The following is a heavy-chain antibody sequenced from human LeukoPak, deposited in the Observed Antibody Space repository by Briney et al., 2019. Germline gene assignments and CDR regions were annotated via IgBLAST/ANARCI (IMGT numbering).Heavy chain of an antibody. J-gene: IGHJ4*02. Sequence: QPGGSLRLSCAASGFTFSSYGMHWVRQAPGKGLERVAFIRYDGSNKYYADSVKGRFTISRDNSKNTLHLQMDSLRAEDTAVYYCARDVPGLVNWGFTGVGYFDYWGQGTLVTVSS. CDR3: ARDVPGLVNWGFTGVGYFDY. V-gene: IGHV3-30*02. CDR1: GFTFSSYG. CDR2: IRYDGSNK. D-gene: IGHD7-27*01.